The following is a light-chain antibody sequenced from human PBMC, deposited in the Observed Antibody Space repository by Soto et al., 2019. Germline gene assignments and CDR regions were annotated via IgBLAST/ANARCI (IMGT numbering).Light chain of an antibody. Sequence: EIVLTQSPGTLSLSPGERATLSCRASQSVSSYLAWYQQKPGQAPRLLIHGASSRATGIPDRFSGSGSGTDFSLTISRLEPEDFAVYYCQQYVSSSRTFGQGTKVEIK. CDR2: GAS. V-gene: IGKV3-20*01. CDR1: QSVSSY. CDR3: QQYVSSSRT. J-gene: IGKJ1*01.